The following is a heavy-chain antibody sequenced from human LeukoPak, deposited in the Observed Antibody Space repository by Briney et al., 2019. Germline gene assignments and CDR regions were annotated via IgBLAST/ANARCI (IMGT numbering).Heavy chain of an antibody. Sequence: ASVNVSCKTSGYLFTGFYIHWVRQVPGQGLEWMGWMNPNNGDTKSAPKFQGRVAMTRVTSINTAYMEVTGLTPADTAIYYCAKRGGALSDWGQGTPVTVTS. D-gene: IGHD2-21*01. CDR3: AKRGGALSD. CDR2: MNPNNGDT. J-gene: IGHJ4*02. CDR1: GYLFTGFY. V-gene: IGHV1-2*02.